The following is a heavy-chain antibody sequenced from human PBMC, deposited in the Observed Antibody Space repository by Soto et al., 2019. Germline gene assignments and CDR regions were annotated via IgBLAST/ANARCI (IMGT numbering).Heavy chain of an antibody. CDR3: AKAAITMIVVVTAPFGMDV. CDR2: ISGSGGST. V-gene: IGHV3-23*01. J-gene: IGHJ6*02. CDR1: GFTFSSYA. Sequence: GGSLRLSCAASGFTFSSYAMSWVRQAPGKGLEWVSAISGSGGSTYYADSVKGRFTISRDNSKNTLYLQMNSLRAEDTAVYYCAKAAITMIVVVTAPFGMDVWGQGTTVTVSS. D-gene: IGHD3-22*01.